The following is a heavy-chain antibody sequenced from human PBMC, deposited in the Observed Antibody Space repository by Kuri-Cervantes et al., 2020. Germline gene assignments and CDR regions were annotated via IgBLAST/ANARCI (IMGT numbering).Heavy chain of an antibody. CDR2: IYYSGTT. Sequence: SGPTLVKPTETLTLTCTVSGFSLSNARMGVSWIRQPPGKALEWIGSIYYSGTTYYNPSLESRVTISVDTSKNQFFLRLDSVTAADTAVYYCTRTSDHGHYPYWGQGILVTVSS. CDR1: GFSLSNARMG. D-gene: IGHD4-17*01. CDR3: TRTSDHGHYPY. J-gene: IGHJ4*02. V-gene: IGHV4-39*01.